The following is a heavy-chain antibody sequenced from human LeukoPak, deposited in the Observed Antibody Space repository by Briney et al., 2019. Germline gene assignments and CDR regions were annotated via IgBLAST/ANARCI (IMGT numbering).Heavy chain of an antibody. J-gene: IGHJ5*02. CDR3: AREGCSSTSCYT. D-gene: IGHD2-2*02. Sequence: ASVKVSCRASGYTFTGYYMHWVRQAPGQGLEWMGWINPNSGGTNYAQKFQGRVTMTRDTSISTAYMELSRLRSDDTAVYYCAREGCSSTSCYTWGQGTLVTVSS. CDR2: INPNSGGT. V-gene: IGHV1-2*02. CDR1: GYTFTGYY.